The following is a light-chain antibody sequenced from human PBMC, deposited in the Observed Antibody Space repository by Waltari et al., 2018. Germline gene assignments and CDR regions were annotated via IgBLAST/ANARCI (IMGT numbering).Light chain of an antibody. Sequence: EILMTQSPATLSVSPGETATLSCRASQRISRNLAWYQQKPGQAPRLLIFGASTRAPGVPDKFSGTGSGTDFILTISSLQSEDFAVYYCQQYNSWRTFGQGTKLEIK. CDR2: GAS. V-gene: IGKV3-15*01. CDR1: QRISRN. CDR3: QQYNSWRT. J-gene: IGKJ2*01.